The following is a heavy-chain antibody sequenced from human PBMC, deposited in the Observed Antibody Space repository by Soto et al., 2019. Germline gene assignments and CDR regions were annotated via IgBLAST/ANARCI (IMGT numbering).Heavy chain of an antibody. D-gene: IGHD3-22*01. CDR1: GYTFTSYG. Sequence: QIQLVQSGAEVKKPGASVKVSCKASGYTFTSYGISWVRQAPGQGLEWMGWISAYNGNTNYAQKLQGRVTMTTDTSTSTADMELRSLRSDDTAVYYCARTAPYDSSGYYYEGWFDPWGQGTLVTVSS. V-gene: IGHV1-18*01. CDR2: ISAYNGNT. J-gene: IGHJ5*02. CDR3: ARTAPYDSSGYYYEGWFDP.